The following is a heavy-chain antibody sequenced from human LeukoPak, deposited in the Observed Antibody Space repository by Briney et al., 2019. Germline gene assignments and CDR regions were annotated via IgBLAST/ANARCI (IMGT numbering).Heavy chain of an antibody. CDR2: IYTSGST. CDR3: ARDVLSSSWYGDYFDY. D-gene: IGHD6-13*01. CDR1: GGSISSGSYY. V-gene: IGHV4-61*02. Sequence: PSETLSLTCTVSGGSISSGSYYWSWLRQPAGKGLEWIGRIYTSGSTNYNPSLKSRVTISVDTSKNQFSLKLSSVTAADTAVYYCARDVLSSSWYGDYFDYWGQGTLVTVSS. J-gene: IGHJ4*02.